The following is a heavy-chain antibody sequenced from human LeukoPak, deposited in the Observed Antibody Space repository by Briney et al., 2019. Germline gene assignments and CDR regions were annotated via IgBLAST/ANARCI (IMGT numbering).Heavy chain of an antibody. D-gene: IGHD2-21*02. J-gene: IGHJ6*02. CDR3: ARDVPCGGDCYSHYPVIGMDV. CDR2: IYYSGST. Sequence: SETLSLTCAVYGGSFSSYYWGWIRQPPGKGLEWIGSIYYSGSTYYNPSLKSRVTISVDTSKNQFSLKLSSVTAADTAVYYCARDVPCGGDCYSHYPVIGMDVWGQGTTVTVSS. V-gene: IGHV4-39*07. CDR1: GGSFSSYY.